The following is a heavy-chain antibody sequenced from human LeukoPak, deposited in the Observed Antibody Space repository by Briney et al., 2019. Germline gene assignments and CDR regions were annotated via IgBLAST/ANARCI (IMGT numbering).Heavy chain of an antibody. CDR3: ARGASYASGPYYFDY. CDR1: GFTFSSYG. J-gene: IGHJ4*02. V-gene: IGHV3-33*01. CDR2: IWYDGSNK. Sequence: GGSLRLSCAASGFTFSSYGMHWARQAPGKGLEWVAVIWYDGSNKYYADSAKGRLTISRDNSKNTLYLQMNSLRAEDTAVYYCARGASYASGPYYFDYWGQGTLVTVSS. D-gene: IGHD2-8*01.